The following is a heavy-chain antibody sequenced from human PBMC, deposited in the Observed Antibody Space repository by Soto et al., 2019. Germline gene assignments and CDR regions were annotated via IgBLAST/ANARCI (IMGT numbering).Heavy chain of an antibody. V-gene: IGHV3-23*01. CDR1: GFTFISYA. CDR2: ISGSGGST. CDR3: ARENLDSYGYDY. J-gene: IGHJ4*02. D-gene: IGHD5-18*01. Sequence: GGSLRLSCAASGFTFISYAMSWVRQAPGKGLEWVSAISGSGGSTYYADSVKGRFTISRDNSKNTLYLQMNSLRAEDTAVYYCARENLDSYGYDYWGQGTLVTVSS.